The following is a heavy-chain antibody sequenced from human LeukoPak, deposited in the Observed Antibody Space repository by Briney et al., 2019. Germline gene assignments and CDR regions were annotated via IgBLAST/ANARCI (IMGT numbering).Heavy chain of an antibody. V-gene: IGHV1-8*01. CDR3: ARGYRSVTIFGVVPYYYYMDV. Sequence: ASVKVSCKASGYTFTSYDINWVRQATGQGLEWMGWMNPNSGNTGYAQKFQGRVTMTRNTSISTAYMELSSLRSEATAVYYCARGYRSVTIFGVVPYYYYMDVWGKGTTVTVSS. J-gene: IGHJ6*03. D-gene: IGHD3-3*01. CDR1: GYTFTSYD. CDR2: MNPNSGNT.